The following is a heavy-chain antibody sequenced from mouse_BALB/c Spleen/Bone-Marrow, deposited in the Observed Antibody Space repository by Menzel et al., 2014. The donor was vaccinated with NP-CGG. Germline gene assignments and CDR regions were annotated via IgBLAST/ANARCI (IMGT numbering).Heavy chain of an antibody. CDR1: GYSFTGYF. D-gene: IGHD2-3*01. CDR3: ARGGLLRATDY. CDR2: INPYNGDT. Sequence: DVQLQESGPELVKPGASVKISCKASGYSFTGYFMNWVMQSHGKSLEWIGRINPYNGDTFYNQKFKGKATLTVDKSSSTAHMELRSLASGDSAVYYCARGGLLRATDYWGQGTSVTVSS. V-gene: IGHV1-20*02. J-gene: IGHJ4*01.